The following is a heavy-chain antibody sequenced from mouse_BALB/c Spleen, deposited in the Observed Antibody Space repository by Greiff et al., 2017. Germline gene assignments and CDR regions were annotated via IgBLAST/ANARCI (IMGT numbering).Heavy chain of an antibody. CDR3: ARDGTTGNAMDY. Sequence: EVQLQQSGGGLVQPGGSLRLSCATSGFTFTDYYMSWVRQPPGKALEWLGFIRNKANGYTTEYSASVKGRFTISRDNSQSILYLQMNTLRAEDSATYYCARDGTTGNAMDYWGQGTSVTVSS. J-gene: IGHJ4*01. CDR2: IRNKANGYTT. D-gene: IGHD1-1*01. V-gene: IGHV7-3*02. CDR1: GFTFTDYY.